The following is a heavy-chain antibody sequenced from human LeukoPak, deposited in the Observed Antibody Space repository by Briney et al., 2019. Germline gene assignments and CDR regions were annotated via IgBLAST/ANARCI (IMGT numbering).Heavy chain of an antibody. D-gene: IGHD2-2*02. CDR3: AKDPVAVPAAILEFYYYYYMDV. Sequence: GGSLRLSCAASGFTVSSNYMSWVRQAPGKGLEWVSVIYSGGSTYYADSVKGRFTISRDNSKNTLYLQMNSLRAEDTAVHYCAKDPVAVPAAILEFYYYYYMDVWGKGTTVTVSS. V-gene: IGHV3-66*02. CDR2: IYSGGST. J-gene: IGHJ6*03. CDR1: GFTVSSNY.